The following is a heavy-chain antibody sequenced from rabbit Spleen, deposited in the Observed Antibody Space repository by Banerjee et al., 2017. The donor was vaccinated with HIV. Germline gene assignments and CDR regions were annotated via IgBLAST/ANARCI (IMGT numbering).Heavy chain of an antibody. Sequence: QSLEESGGDLVKPGASLTLTCTASGFSFSSSDYMCWVRQAPGKGLEWISCIAGSSSGFTYYASWAKGRFTITKTSSTTVTLQMTSLTAADTATYFCARDGAGGSYFALWGQGTLVTVS. J-gene: IGHJ4*01. V-gene: IGHV1S40*01. D-gene: IGHD8-1*01. CDR3: ARDGAGGSYFAL. CDR1: GFSFSSSDY. CDR2: IAGSSSGFT.